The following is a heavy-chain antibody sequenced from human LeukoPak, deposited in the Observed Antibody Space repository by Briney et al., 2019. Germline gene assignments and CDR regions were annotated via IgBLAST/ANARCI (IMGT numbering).Heavy chain of an antibody. CDR2: IYHSGST. CDR3: ARFLLNCSGGSCYGEYYFDY. Sequence: SQTLSLTCAVSGGSISSGGYSWSWIRQPPGKGLEWIGYIYHSGSTYYNPSLKSRVTISVDTSKNQFSLKLSSVTAADTAVYYCARFLLNCSGGSCYGEYYFDYWGQGTLVTVSS. J-gene: IGHJ4*02. V-gene: IGHV4-30-2*01. CDR1: GGSISSGGYS. D-gene: IGHD2-15*01.